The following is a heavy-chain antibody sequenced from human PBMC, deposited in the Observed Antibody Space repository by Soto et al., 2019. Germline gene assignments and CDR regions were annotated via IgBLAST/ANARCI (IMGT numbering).Heavy chain of an antibody. CDR1: GASISSPYHY. V-gene: IGHV4-30-4*01. Sequence: QGQMQESGPGLVKPTQTLSLTCTVSGASISSPYHYWSWVRQPPGNGLEWIGYLYHSGSAYYNPSLKGRVTMSVATSKNEFSLSSKSLTAAGTSVYFWAREMAPAANAIDYWVAGTTVTVSS. J-gene: IGHJ3*01. CDR3: AREMAPAANAIDY. D-gene: IGHD2-2*01. CDR2: LYHSGSA.